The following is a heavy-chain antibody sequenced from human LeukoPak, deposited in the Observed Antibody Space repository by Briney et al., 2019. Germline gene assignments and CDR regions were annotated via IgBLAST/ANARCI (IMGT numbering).Heavy chain of an antibody. CDR1: GGTFSSYA. Sequence: GASVKVSCKASGGTFSSYAISWVRQAPGQGLEWMGGIIPIFGTANYAQKFQGRVTITADESTSTAYMELSSLRSEDTAVYYCARDLVRGVITRNWFDPWGQGTLVTVSS. J-gene: IGHJ5*02. CDR2: IIPIFGTA. D-gene: IGHD3-10*02. CDR3: ARDLVRGVITRNWFDP. V-gene: IGHV1-69*13.